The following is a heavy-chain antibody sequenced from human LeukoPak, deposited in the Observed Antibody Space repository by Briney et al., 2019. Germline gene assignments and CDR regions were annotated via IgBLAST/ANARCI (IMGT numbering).Heavy chain of an antibody. CDR3: ARDARFCSSVTCSHFDY. V-gene: IGHV4-4*07. D-gene: IGHD2-2*01. CDR2: IYATGST. J-gene: IGHJ4*02. CDR1: GASMTKYY. Sequence: SETLSLTCTVSGASMTKYYWTWIRQPAGKGLEWIGRIYATGSTNYNPSLKSRVTMSVDTSKSQFSLKLTSVTAADTAVYYCARDARFCSSVTCSHFDYWGQGTLVTVSS.